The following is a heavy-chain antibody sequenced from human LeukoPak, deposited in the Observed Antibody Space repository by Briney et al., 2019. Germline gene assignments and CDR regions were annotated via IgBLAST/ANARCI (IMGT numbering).Heavy chain of an antibody. CDR3: AKALDYWYFDY. D-gene: IGHD2/OR15-2a*01. Sequence: GGSLRLSCAASGFTFSNYATSWVRQAPGKGLEWVSAISGRPSYADSVKGRFTISRDNSKNTLYLQVSSLRAEDTAVYYCAKALDYWYFDYWGQGTLVTVSS. CDR1: GFTFSNYA. CDR2: ISGRP. J-gene: IGHJ4*02. V-gene: IGHV3-23*01.